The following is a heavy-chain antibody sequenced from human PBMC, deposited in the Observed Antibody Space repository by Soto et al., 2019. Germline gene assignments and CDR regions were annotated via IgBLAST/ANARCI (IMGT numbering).Heavy chain of an antibody. CDR1: GYTFSVYY. CDR3: ARDTIDY. CDR2: IHPNTGGT. Sequence: ASVKGSWKASGYTFSVYYIHWVRQAPGQGLEWMGWIHPNTGGTHYAQKFQGRFTMTRDRSIRTVYMELSTLTSDDTAVYYCARDTIDYWGQGTLVTVSS. J-gene: IGHJ4*02. V-gene: IGHV1-2*02.